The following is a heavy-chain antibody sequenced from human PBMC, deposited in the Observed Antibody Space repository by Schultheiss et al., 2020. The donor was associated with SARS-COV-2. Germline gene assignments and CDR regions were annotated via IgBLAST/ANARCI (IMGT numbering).Heavy chain of an antibody. Sequence: SETLSLTCTVSGGSSSSGDYYWSWIRQPPGKGLEWIGRIYTSGSTNYNPSLKSRVTISVDTSKNQFSLKLSSVTAADTAVYYCAITEDDYDSSGYYYPHWGQGTLVTVSS. CDR1: GGSSSSGDYY. CDR2: IYTSGST. D-gene: IGHD3-22*01. CDR3: AITEDDYDSSGYYYPH. J-gene: IGHJ4*02. V-gene: IGHV4-61*08.